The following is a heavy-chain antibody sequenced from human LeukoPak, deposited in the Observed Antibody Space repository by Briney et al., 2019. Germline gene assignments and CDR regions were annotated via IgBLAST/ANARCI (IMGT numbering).Heavy chain of an antibody. CDR1: GFTFSSYG. CDR3: AKDQEWLQPLGAY. CDR2: IRYDGSNK. V-gene: IGHV3-30*02. D-gene: IGHD5-24*01. J-gene: IGHJ4*02. Sequence: GGSLRLSCAASGFTFSSYGMHWVRQAPGKGLEWVAFIRYDGSNKYYADSVKGRFTISRDNSKNTLYLQMNSLRAEDTAVYCCAKDQEWLQPLGAYWGQGTLVTVSS.